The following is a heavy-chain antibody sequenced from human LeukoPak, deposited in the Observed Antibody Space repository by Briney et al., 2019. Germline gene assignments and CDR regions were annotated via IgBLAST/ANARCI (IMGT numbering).Heavy chain of an antibody. D-gene: IGHD6-13*01. CDR2: ISSSSSYI. V-gene: IGHV3-21*01. J-gene: IGHJ4*02. Sequence: GGSLRLSCAASGFTFSSYSMNWVRQAPGKGLEWVSSISSSSSYIYYADSVKGRFTISRDNAKNSLYLQMNSLRAEDTAVYYCAREMTHSSSPEADYWGQGTLVTVSS. CDR1: GFTFSSYS. CDR3: AREMTHSSSPEADY.